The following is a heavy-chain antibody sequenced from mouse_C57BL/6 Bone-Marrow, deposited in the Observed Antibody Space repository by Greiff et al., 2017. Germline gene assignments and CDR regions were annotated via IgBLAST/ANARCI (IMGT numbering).Heavy chain of an antibody. Sequence: VQLQQSGPELVKPGASVKISCKASGYAFSSSWMNWVKQRPGKGLEWIGRIYPGDGDTNYNGKFKGKATLTADKSSSTAYMQLSSLTSEDSAVYFCASYGNYHWYFDVWGTGTTVTVSS. D-gene: IGHD2-1*01. J-gene: IGHJ1*03. CDR3: ASYGNYHWYFDV. V-gene: IGHV1-82*01. CDR1: GYAFSSSW. CDR2: IYPGDGDT.